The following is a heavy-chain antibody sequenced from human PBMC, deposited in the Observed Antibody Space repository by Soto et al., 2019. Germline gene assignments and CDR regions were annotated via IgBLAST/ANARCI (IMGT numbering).Heavy chain of an antibody. Sequence: QVQLVQSGAEVRKPGSSVKVSCKASGGTFSRHAISWVRQAPGQGLEWMGGIIPIFGTANHAQKFQGRVIMTTDTSTSIAYMELRSLGSDDTAVYYCARDCSGGSCYSLYWGQGTLVTVSS. D-gene: IGHD2-15*01. CDR3: ARDCSGGSCYSLY. CDR1: GGTFSRHA. J-gene: IGHJ4*02. V-gene: IGHV1-69*06. CDR2: IIPIFGTA.